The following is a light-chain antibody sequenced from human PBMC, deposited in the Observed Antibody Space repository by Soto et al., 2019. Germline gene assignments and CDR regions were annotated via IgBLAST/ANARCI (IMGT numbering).Light chain of an antibody. J-gene: IGLJ2*01. CDR1: SGHSSYA. V-gene: IGLV4-69*01. Sequence: QPVLTQSPSASASLGASVKLTCTLSSGHSSYAIAWHQQQPEKGPRYLMKLNSDGSHSKGDVIPDRFSGSSSGAERYLTISSLQSEDEADYYCQTGGTGIRVFGGGTKLTVL. CDR2: LNSDGSH. CDR3: QTGGTGIRV.